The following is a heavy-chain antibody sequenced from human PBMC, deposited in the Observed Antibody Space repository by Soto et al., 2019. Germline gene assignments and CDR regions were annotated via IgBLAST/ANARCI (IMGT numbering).Heavy chain of an antibody. CDR2: IWYDGSNK. CDR1: GFTFSSYG. J-gene: IGHJ6*02. Sequence: GGSLRLSCAASGFTFSSYGMHWVRQAPGKGLEWVAVIWYDGSNKYYADSVKGRFTISRDNSKNTLYLQMNSLRAEDTAVYYCARERVTAMVTNYYYYGMDVWGQGTTVTVSS. D-gene: IGHD5-18*01. V-gene: IGHV3-33*01. CDR3: ARERVTAMVTNYYYYGMDV.